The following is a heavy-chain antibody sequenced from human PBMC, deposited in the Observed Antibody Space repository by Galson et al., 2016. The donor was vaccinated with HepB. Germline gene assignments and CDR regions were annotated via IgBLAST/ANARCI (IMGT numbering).Heavy chain of an antibody. CDR1: GFAFSTYS. Sequence: SLRLSCAASGFAFSTYSMNWVRQAPGKGLEWLSSITSISSYIYYADSVSGRFTISRDNATNLLYLEMNSLQVEDTAVYYCASDTLVVSRGAIYYMDVWGKGTTVTVSS. CDR3: ASDTLVVSRGAIYYMDV. V-gene: IGHV3-21*01. D-gene: IGHD3-10*01. CDR2: ITSISSYI. J-gene: IGHJ6*03.